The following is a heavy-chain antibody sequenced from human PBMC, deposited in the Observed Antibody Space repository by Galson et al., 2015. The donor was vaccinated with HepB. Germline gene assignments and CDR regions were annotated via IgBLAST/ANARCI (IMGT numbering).Heavy chain of an antibody. Sequence: QSGAEMKKPGESLKISCKGSGYVFTSYWIGWVRQMPGKGLEWMGIIFPSDSDTRYSPSFQGQVAISADKSINTAYLQWSSLKASDTALYYCARIYGDYNKFDYWGQGTLVTISS. CDR1: GYVFTSYW. CDR3: ARIYGDYNKFDY. J-gene: IGHJ4*02. V-gene: IGHV5-51*01. D-gene: IGHD4-17*01. CDR2: IFPSDSDT.